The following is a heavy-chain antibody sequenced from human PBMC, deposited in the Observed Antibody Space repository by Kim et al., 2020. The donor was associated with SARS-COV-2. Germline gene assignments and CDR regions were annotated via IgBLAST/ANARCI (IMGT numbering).Heavy chain of an antibody. CDR1: GFTFSSYA. CDR2: ISSNGDST. J-gene: IGHJ5*02. Sequence: GGSLRLSCAASGFTFSSYAMHWVRQAPGKGLEYVSAISSNGDSTYYANSVKGRFTISRDNSKNTLYLQMGSLRAEDMAVYYCARSGSSWYYWFDPWGQGTLVTVSS. V-gene: IGHV3-64*01. D-gene: IGHD6-13*01. CDR3: ARSGSSWYYWFDP.